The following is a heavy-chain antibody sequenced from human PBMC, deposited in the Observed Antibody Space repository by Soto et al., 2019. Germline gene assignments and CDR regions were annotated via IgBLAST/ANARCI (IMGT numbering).Heavy chain of an antibody. CDR2: INHSGST. D-gene: IGHD3-3*01. Sequence: SETLSLTCAVYGGSFSGYYWSWIRQPPGKGLEWIGEINHSGSTNYNPSLKSRVTISVDTSKNQFSLKLSSVTAADTAVYYCAREFAITIFGVVIRGRNWFDPWGQGTLVTVSS. CDR1: GGSFSGYY. J-gene: IGHJ5*02. CDR3: AREFAITIFGVVIRGRNWFDP. V-gene: IGHV4-34*01.